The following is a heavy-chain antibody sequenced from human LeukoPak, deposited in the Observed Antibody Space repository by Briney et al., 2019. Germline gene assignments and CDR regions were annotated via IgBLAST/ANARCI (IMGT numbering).Heavy chain of an antibody. CDR2: ISSSSSYI. CDR3: ARGRIAAAGTNAFDI. D-gene: IGHD6-13*01. CDR1: GFTFSSYS. Sequence: GGSLRLSCAASGFTFSSYSMNWVRQAPGKGLEWVSSISSSSSYIYYADSVKGRFTISRDNAKNSLYLQMNSLRAEDTAVYYCARGRIAAAGTNAFDIWGQGTKVTVSS. J-gene: IGHJ3*02. V-gene: IGHV3-21*01.